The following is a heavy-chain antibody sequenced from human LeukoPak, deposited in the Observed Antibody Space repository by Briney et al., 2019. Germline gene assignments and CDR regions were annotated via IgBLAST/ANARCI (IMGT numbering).Heavy chain of an antibody. CDR1: GGSFSSYY. CDR3: ARDIDY. V-gene: IGHV4-34*01. Sequence: PSETLSLTCAVYGGSFSSYYWSWIRQPPGKGLEWIGEINHSGSTSYKPSLKSRVTISLDTSKNQFSLRLSSVTAADTAVYYCARDIDYWGQGTLVTVSS. CDR2: INHSGST. J-gene: IGHJ4*02.